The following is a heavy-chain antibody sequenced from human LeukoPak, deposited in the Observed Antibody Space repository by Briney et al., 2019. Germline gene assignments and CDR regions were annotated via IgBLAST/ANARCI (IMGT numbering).Heavy chain of an antibody. V-gene: IGHV3-21*01. Sequence: PGGSLRLSWAASGFTVSSYRMNWVRQAPGKGLEWVSSISSSSSYIYYADSVKGRFTISRDNAKNSLYLQMNSLRAEYTALYYCARGFSLAAGGSYFDYWGQGTLVTVSS. CDR1: GFTVSSYR. D-gene: IGHD2-15*01. CDR3: ARGFSLAAGGSYFDY. J-gene: IGHJ4*02. CDR2: ISSSSSYI.